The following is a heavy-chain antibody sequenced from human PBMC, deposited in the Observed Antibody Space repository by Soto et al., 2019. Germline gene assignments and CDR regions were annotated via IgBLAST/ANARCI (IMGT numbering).Heavy chain of an antibody. CDR1: GYTFTSYD. J-gene: IGHJ6*02. V-gene: IGHV1-8*01. CDR2: MNPNSGKT. Sequence: QVPLVQSGAEVKKPGASVKVSCKASGYTFTSYDINWVRQATGQGLEWMGWMNPNSGKTGYAQKFQGRVTLTRNTSVRTAYMERSSLRSEDTAVYYCARRELPSYCLRTSCHLGDYSYYGMDVWGQGTTVTVSS. CDR3: ARRELPSYCLRTSCHLGDYSYYGMDV. D-gene: IGHD2-2*01.